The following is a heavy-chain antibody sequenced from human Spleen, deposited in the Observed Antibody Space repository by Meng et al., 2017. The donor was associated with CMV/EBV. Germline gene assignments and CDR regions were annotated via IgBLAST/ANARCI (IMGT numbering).Heavy chain of an antibody. CDR1: GGSISSSSYY. Sequence: SETLSLTCTVSGGSISSSSYYWGWIRQPPGKGLEWIGVIYYTGSTYYNPSLRSRVTMSVDTSKNQFSLKVTAVTAADTAMYYCARDVSGRWSVTLDYWGQGALVTVSS. D-gene: IGHD3-10*01. CDR2: IYYTGST. V-gene: IGHV4-39*07. J-gene: IGHJ4*02. CDR3: ARDVSGRWSVTLDY.